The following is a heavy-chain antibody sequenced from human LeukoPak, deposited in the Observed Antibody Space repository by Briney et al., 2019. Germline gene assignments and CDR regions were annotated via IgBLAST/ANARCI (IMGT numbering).Heavy chain of an antibody. CDR2: INPNSGGT. D-gene: IGHD1-1*01. CDR1: GYTFTGYY. V-gene: IGHV1-2*02. Sequence: ASVKVSCKASGYTFTGYYMHWVRQAPGQGLEWMGWINPNSGGTNYAQKFQGRVTMTRDTSISTAYMELSSLRSDDTAVYYCARDPTAGTGLLDYWGQGTLVTVSS. CDR3: ARDPTAGTGLLDY. J-gene: IGHJ4*02.